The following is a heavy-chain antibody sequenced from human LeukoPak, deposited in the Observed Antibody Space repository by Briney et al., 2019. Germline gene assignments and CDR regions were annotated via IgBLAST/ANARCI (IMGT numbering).Heavy chain of an antibody. J-gene: IGHJ4*02. CDR3: ARGEWSSSPFDY. D-gene: IGHD6-6*01. V-gene: IGHV3-23*01. CDR2: ISGSGGST. CDR1: GFTFSSYA. Sequence: PGGSLRLSCAASGFTFSSYAMSWVRQAPGKGLEWVSAISGSGGSTYYADSVKGRFTISRDNSKNTLYLQMNSLRAEDTALYYCARGEWSSSPFDYWGQGTLVTVSS.